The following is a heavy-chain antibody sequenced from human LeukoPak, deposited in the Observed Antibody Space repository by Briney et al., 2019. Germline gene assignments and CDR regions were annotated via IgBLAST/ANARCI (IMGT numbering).Heavy chain of an antibody. D-gene: IGHD6-19*01. Sequence: PSETLSLTCAVYGGSFSSYYWGWIRQPPGKGLEWIGSIYYSGSTYYNPFLKSRVTISVDTSKNQFSLKLRSVTAADTAVYYCARPRTRLAWFDPWGQGTLVTVSS. CDR3: ARPRTRLAWFDP. J-gene: IGHJ5*02. CDR2: IYYSGST. V-gene: IGHV4-39*01. CDR1: GGSFSSYY.